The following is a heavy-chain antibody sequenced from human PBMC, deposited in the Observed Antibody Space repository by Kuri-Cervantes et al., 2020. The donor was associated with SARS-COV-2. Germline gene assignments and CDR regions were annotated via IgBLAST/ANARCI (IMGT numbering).Heavy chain of an antibody. D-gene: IGHD1-1*01. J-gene: IGHJ3*02. CDR3: ARGPTGDAFDI. V-gene: IGHV3-7*03. CDR1: GFTFDDYG. Sequence: GESLKISCAASGFTFDDYGMSWVRQAPGKGLEWVANIKQDGSEKYYVDSVKGRFTISRDNAKNSLYLQMNSLRAEDTAVYYCARGPTGDAFDIWGQGTMVTVSS. CDR2: IKQDGSEK.